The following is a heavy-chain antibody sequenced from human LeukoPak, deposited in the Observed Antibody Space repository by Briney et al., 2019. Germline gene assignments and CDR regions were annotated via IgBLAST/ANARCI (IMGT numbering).Heavy chain of an antibody. CDR3: ARDYYDSSGYYSGFDY. Sequence: SQTLSLTCAVSGGSISSGGYSWRWIRQPPGKGLEWIGYIYLSGSTYYNPSLKRRVTISVDRSKSQFSLKLSSVPAADTAVYYCARDYYDSSGYYSGFDYWGQGTLVTVSS. CDR2: IYLSGST. V-gene: IGHV4-30-2*01. J-gene: IGHJ4*02. D-gene: IGHD3-22*01. CDR1: GGSISSGGYS.